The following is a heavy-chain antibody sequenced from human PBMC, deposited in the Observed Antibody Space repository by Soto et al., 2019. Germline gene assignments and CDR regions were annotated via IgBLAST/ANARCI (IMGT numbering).Heavy chain of an antibody. CDR3: ATTNSSSWYGADAFDI. CDR1: GFTFDDYA. Sequence: EVQLVESGGGLVQPGRSLRLSCAASGFTFDDYAMHWVRQAPGKGLEWVSGISWNSGSIGYADSVKGRFTISRDNAKNALYMQMKRRRAEDTALYYCATTNSSSWYGADAFDIWGQGTMVTVSS. CDR2: ISWNSGSI. J-gene: IGHJ3*02. V-gene: IGHV3-9*01. D-gene: IGHD6-13*01.